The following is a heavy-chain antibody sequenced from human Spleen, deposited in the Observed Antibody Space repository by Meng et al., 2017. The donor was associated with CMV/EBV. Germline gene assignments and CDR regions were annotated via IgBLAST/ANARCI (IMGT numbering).Heavy chain of an antibody. Sequence: ASVKVSCKASGYTFTNYGISWVRQAPGQGLEWMGWISAYNGNTNYAQKLQGRVTMTTDTSTSTAYMELRSLRSDDTAVYYCARDSPLRGRDIVATSYYYGMDVWGQGTTVTVSS. D-gene: IGHD5-12*01. J-gene: IGHJ6*02. V-gene: IGHV1-18*01. CDR3: ARDSPLRGRDIVATSYYYGMDV. CDR1: GYTFTNYG. CDR2: ISAYNGNT.